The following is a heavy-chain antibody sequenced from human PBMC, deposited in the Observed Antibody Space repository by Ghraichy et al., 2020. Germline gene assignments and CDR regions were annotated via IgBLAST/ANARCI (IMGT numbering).Heavy chain of an antibody. CDR2: INHSGST. V-gene: IGHV4-34*01. CDR3: ARDSSSSYSVDY. Sequence: SETLSLTCAVYGGSFSGYYWSWIRQPPGKGLEWIGEINHSGSTNYNPSLKSRVTISVDTSKNQFSLKLSSVTAADTAVYYCARDSSSSYSVDYWGQGTLVTVSS. CDR1: GGSFSGYY. J-gene: IGHJ4*02. D-gene: IGHD6-6*01.